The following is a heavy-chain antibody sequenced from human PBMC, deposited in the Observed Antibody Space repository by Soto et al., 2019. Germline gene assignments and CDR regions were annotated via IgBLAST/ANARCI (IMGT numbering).Heavy chain of an antibody. D-gene: IGHD3-10*01. CDR2: ILHDETP. Sequence: LRLSCAASGFFFSTYAMTWVRQAPGRGLEWVSTILHDETPFYTDSVKGRFTISRDNVRGTLYLQMNGLRVEDAAQYYCAKDLFPTSGQRFFFESWGQGTLVTVSS. CDR1: GFFFSTYA. J-gene: IGHJ4*02. CDR3: AKDLFPTSGQRFFFES. V-gene: IGHV3-23*01.